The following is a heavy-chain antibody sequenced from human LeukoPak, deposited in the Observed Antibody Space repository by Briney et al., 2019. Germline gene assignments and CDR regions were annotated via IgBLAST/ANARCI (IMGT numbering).Heavy chain of an antibody. J-gene: IGHJ5*02. Sequence: GGSLRLSCAASGFTFSSYAMSWVRQAPGKGLEWVSYISSSGSTIYYANSVKGRFTISRDNAKNSLYLQMNSLRAEDTAVYYCARCLEGGYYDWFDPWGQGTLVTVSS. CDR3: ARCLEGGYYDWFDP. CDR1: GFTFSSYA. D-gene: IGHD3-3*01. CDR2: ISSSGSTI. V-gene: IGHV3-48*04.